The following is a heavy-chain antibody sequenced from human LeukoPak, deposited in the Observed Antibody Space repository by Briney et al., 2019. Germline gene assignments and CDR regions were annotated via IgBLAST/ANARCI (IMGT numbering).Heavy chain of an antibody. CDR2: MNPNSGNT. CDR3: ARVDTSVSYYDILTGYYAFDY. D-gene: IGHD3-9*01. V-gene: IGHV1-8*01. J-gene: IGHJ4*02. Sequence: ASVKVSCKASGYTFTSYDINWVRQATGQGLEWMGWMNPNSGNTGYAQKFQGRVTMTRNTSISTAYMELSSLRPEDTAVYYCARVDTSVSYYDILTGYYAFDYWGQGTLVTVSS. CDR1: GYTFTSYD.